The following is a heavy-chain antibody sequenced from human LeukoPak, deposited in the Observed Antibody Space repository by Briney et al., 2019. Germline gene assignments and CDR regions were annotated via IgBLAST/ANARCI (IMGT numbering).Heavy chain of an antibody. J-gene: IGHJ4*02. Sequence: GGSLRLSCAASRFTFSSYGMHWVRQAPGKGLEWVAFIRYDGSNKYYADSVKGRFTISRDNSRNTLYLQMNSLRAEDTPVYYCARGLYGGLDYWGQGTLVTVSS. CDR3: ARGLYGGLDY. CDR2: IRYDGSNK. D-gene: IGHD4-23*01. V-gene: IGHV3-30*02. CDR1: RFTFSSYG.